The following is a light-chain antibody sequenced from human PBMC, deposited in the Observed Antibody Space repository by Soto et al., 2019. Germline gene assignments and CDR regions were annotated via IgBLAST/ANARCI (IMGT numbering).Light chain of an antibody. J-gene: IGKJ1*01. CDR1: QSVSNNY. CDR2: EAS. Sequence: EIVLTQSPGTLSLSPGERATLCCRSSQSVSNNYLAWYQQKPGQAPRLLIYEASNRAAGVPGRFSGSGSGTDFTLTITRLEPEDFAFYYCHQRQRWPRTFGQGTKVDI. V-gene: IGKV3D-20*02. CDR3: HQRQRWPRT.